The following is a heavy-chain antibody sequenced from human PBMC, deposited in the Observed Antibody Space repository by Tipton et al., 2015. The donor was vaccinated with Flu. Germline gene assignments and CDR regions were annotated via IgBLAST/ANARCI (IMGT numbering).Heavy chain of an antibody. V-gene: IGHV3-53*04. D-gene: IGHD6-13*01. CDR2: IYSGGST. CDR1: GFTVSSNY. J-gene: IGHJ5*02. Sequence: QLVQSGGGLVQPGGSLRLSCAASGFTVSSNYMSWVRQAPGKGLEWVSVIYSGGSTYYADSVKGRFTISRHNSKNTLYLQMNSLRAEDPAVYYCARDGGFSSRCYVSWGQGPLVPVSS. CDR3: ARDGGFSSRCYVS.